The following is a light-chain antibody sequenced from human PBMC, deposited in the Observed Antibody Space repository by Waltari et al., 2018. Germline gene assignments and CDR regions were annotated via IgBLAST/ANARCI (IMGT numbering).Light chain of an antibody. CDR1: QSIATY. J-gene: IGKJ1*01. CDR3: QQSYSVPPT. V-gene: IGKV1-39*01. Sequence: DIQMSQSPSSLSASVRDRVTISCRASQSIATYLNWYQQRPGKAPKLLIYGASSLQSGVPSRFSGSGSGTEFTLSITSLEPEDFATYYCQQSYSVPPTFGQGTKVEI. CDR2: GAS.